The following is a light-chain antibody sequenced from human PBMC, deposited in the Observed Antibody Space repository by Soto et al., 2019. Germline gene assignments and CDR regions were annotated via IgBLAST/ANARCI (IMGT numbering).Light chain of an antibody. J-gene: IGKJ4*01. CDR1: QTISSN. CDR2: GAS. Sequence: EVVMTQSPATLSVSPGEIATLSCRANQTISSNLAWYQQKPGQAPRRLIYGASTRATGIPARFSGSGSGTEFTLTISSLQAEDFTVYYCQHYNNWARTFGGGTKVEIK. V-gene: IGKV3-15*01. CDR3: QHYNNWART.